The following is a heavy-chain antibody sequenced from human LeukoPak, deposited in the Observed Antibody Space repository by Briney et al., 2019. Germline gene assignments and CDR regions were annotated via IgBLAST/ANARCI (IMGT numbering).Heavy chain of an antibody. CDR3: AGVKYADVDIVLYPRYGFDY. CDR1: GFTFSSYS. D-gene: IGHD5/OR15-5a*01. CDR2: ISSSSSTI. J-gene: IGHJ4*02. V-gene: IGHV3-48*01. Sequence: GGSLRLSCAASGFTFSSYSMNWVRQAPGKGLEWVSYISSSSSTIYYADSVKGRFTISRDNAKNSLYLQMNSLRAEDTAVYYCAGVKYADVDIVLYPRYGFDYWGQGTLVTVSS.